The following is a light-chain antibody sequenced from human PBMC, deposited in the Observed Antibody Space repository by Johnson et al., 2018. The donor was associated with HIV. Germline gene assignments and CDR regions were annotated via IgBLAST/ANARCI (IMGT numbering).Light chain of an antibody. CDR3: GTWDSSLSAYV. CDR2: ENN. J-gene: IGLJ1*01. V-gene: IGLV1-51*02. CDR1: SSNIGNNY. Sequence: QSVLTQPPSVSAAPGQKVTISCSGSSSNIGNNYVSWYQQLPRGAPKLLIYENNKRPSGIPDRFSGSKSGTSATLDITGLQSGDEAEYYCGTWDSSLSAYVLGNGTKVTVL.